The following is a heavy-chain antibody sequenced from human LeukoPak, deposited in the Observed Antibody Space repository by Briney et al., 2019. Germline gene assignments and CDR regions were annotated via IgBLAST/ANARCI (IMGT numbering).Heavy chain of an antibody. J-gene: IGHJ6*03. Sequence: SVKVSCKASGYTFTSYGISWVRQAPGQGLEWMGGIIPIFGTANYAQKFQGRVTITADESTSTAYMELSSLRSEDTAVYYCAREEGGKRGYYYMDVWGKGTTVTVSS. V-gene: IGHV1-69*13. CDR1: GYTFTSYG. D-gene: IGHD4-23*01. CDR2: IIPIFGTA. CDR3: AREEGGKRGYYYMDV.